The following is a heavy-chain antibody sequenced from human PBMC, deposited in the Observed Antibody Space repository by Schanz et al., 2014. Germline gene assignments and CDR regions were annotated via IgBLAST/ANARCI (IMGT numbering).Heavy chain of an antibody. V-gene: IGHV4-39*01. D-gene: IGHD3-9*01. J-gene: IGHJ4*02. Sequence: QLQLQESGPGLVKPSETLSLTCTVSGGSISTNNYFWGWIRQPPGKGLECIGQIYFSGSTYYNPSRKSRVPISLDTPGNQFPLSLPSVTAADTAVYYCARWTGLYTNPVDYWGQGTLVTVSS. CDR2: IYFSGST. CDR3: ARWTGLYTNPVDY. CDR1: GGSISTNNYF.